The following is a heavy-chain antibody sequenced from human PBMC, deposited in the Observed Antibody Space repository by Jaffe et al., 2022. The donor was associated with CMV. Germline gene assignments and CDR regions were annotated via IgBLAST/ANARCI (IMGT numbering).Heavy chain of an antibody. Sequence: EVQLVESGGGLVKPGGSLRLSCAASGFTFSNAWMSWVRQAPGKGLEWVGRIKSKTDGGTTDYAAPVKGRFTISRDDSKNTLYLQMNSLKTEDTAVYYCTSGSSSWYYSYYWGQGTLVTVSS. CDR2: IKSKTDGGTT. J-gene: IGHJ4*02. CDR1: GFTFSNAW. D-gene: IGHD6-13*01. V-gene: IGHV3-15*01. CDR3: TSGSSSWYYSYY.